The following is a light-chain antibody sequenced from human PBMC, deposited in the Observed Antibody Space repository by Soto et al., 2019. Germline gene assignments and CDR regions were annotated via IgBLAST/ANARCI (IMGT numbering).Light chain of an antibody. V-gene: IGLV2-8*01. CDR3: ASYAGGNKV. Sequence: QSALTQPPSASGSPGQSVTISCTGTSSDVGGYNFVSWYQQHPGKAPKLVIYEVTKRPSVVPDRFSGSKSGNTASLTVSGLLPEDEADDYCASYAGGNKVFGTGTKLTVL. J-gene: IGLJ1*01. CDR1: SSDVGGYNF. CDR2: EVT.